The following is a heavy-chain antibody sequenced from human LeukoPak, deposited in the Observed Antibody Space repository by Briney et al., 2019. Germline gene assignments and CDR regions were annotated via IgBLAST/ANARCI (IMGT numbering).Heavy chain of an antibody. J-gene: IGHJ5*02. D-gene: IGHD3-10*02. CDR2: ISYLGTT. CDR1: GASITTSTYF. Sequence: SETLSLTCTLSGASITTSTYFWGWIRQSPGKGLEWIGSISYLGTTYFNPSLQSRVTMSIDTSKNQFSLEMSSVTAADTAVYYCSRHSSVRGVIPWGQGALVTVSS. V-gene: IGHV4-39*01. CDR3: SRHSSVRGVIP.